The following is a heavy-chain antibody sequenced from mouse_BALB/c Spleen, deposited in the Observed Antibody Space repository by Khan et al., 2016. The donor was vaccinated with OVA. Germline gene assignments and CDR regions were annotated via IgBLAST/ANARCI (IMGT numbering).Heavy chain of an antibody. CDR1: GYIFTNYG. V-gene: IGHV9-3-1*01. CDR3: ARALYGSGEGCDEDY. CDR2: INTYTGES. Sequence: QIQLVQSGPELKKPGETVTISCKASGYIFTNYGMTLVKQAPGKGLKWMGWINTYTGESTYTDDFTGRFAFSSETSANTAFQQINNLKNEDTTTYVCARALYGSGEGCDEDYWGLGTTVTVAS. J-gene: IGHJ4*01. D-gene: IGHD1-1*01.